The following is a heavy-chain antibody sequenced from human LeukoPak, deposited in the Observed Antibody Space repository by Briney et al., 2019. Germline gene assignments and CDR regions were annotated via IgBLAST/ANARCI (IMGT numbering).Heavy chain of an antibody. CDR2: INTNTGNP. CDR3: AREDSTVTTPNWYDP. V-gene: IGHV7-4-1*02. J-gene: IGHJ5*02. CDR1: GYTFTNYA. D-gene: IGHD4-17*01. Sequence: GASVKVSCKASGYTFTNYAMNWVRQAPGQGLEWMGWINTNTGNPTYAQGFTGRFVFSLDTSVSTAYLQISSLKAEDTAVYYCAREDSTVTTPNWYDPWGQGTLVTVSS.